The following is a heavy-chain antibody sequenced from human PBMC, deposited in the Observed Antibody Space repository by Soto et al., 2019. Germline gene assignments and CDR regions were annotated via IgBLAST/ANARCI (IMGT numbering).Heavy chain of an antibody. Sequence: GGSLRLSCAASGFTFSSYSMNWVRQAPGKGLEWVSYISSSSSTTYYADSVKGRFTISRDNAKHSLYLQMNSLRAEDTAVYYCARVPDLDYCSKTSCLYYFDYWGQGALVTVSS. D-gene: IGHD2-2*01. V-gene: IGHV3-48*01. CDR3: ARVPDLDYCSKTSCLYYFDY. J-gene: IGHJ4*02. CDR1: GFTFSSYS. CDR2: ISSSSSTT.